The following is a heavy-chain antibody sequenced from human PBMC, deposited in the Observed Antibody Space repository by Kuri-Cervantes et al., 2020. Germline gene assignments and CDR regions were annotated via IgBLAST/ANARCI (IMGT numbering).Heavy chain of an antibody. Sequence: GESLKISCAASGFIVSSYAMSWVRQGPGKGLEWVSSISDSGKTYYADSMKGRFTISRDNSKNTLYLQMNSLRAEDTAVYYCATGDLGYCSGGSCYYYYMDVWGKGTTVTVSS. D-gene: IGHD2-15*01. CDR3: ATGDLGYCSGGSCYYYYMDV. CDR1: GFIVSSYA. V-gene: IGHV3-23*01. J-gene: IGHJ6*03. CDR2: ISDSGKT.